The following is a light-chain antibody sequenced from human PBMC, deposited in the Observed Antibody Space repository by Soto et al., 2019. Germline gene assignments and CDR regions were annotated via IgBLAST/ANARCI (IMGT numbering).Light chain of an antibody. Sequence: VLTQSPGTVSLSPGERATLSCRASRSVSSNYLGWYQPKPGQAHRLLSYAVSTRATGIPDRFSGSVSRTDLTLTISRLEPEDSALYFCQQYRPSPAISFGQGTRLEIK. V-gene: IGKV3-20*01. J-gene: IGKJ5*01. CDR3: QQYRPSPAIS. CDR2: AVS. CDR1: RSVSSNY.